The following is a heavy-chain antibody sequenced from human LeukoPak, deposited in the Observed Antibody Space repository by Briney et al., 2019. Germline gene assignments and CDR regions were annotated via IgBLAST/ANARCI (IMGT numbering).Heavy chain of an antibody. V-gene: IGHV4-30-2*01. CDR3: ARGDCTDGVCFLFDY. D-gene: IGHD2-8*01. CDR2: IYHSGST. Sequence: SETLSLTCAVSGGSISSADYSWSWIRQPPGKGLEWIGYIYHSGSTYYNPSLKSRVTISVGRSKNQFSLKLSSVTAADTAVYYCARGDCTDGVCFLFDYWGQGTLVTVSS. CDR1: GGSISSADYS. J-gene: IGHJ4*02.